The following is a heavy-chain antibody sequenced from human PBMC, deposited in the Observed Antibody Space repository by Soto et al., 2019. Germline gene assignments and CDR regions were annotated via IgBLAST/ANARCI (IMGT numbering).Heavy chain of an antibody. D-gene: IGHD6-13*01. V-gene: IGHV4-34*01. CDR3: AREDRQQLVIDY. J-gene: IGHJ4*02. Sequence: SSETLSLTCAVYGGSFSGYYWSWIRQPPGKGLEWIGEINHSGSTNYNPSLKSRVTISVDTSKNQFSLKLSSVTAADTAVYYCAREDRQQLVIDYWGQGALVTVSS. CDR1: GGSFSGYY. CDR2: INHSGST.